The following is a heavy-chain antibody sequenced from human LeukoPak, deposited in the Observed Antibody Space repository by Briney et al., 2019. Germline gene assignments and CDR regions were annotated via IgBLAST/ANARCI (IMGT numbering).Heavy chain of an antibody. CDR3: ARVYCGGGTCYSHGLTGS. D-gene: IGHD2-15*01. Sequence: ASVKVSCKASGYTFTNSYMHWVRQAPGQGLEWMGIINPSDGTTSYAQKFQGRVTITRDTSTNTVYMELSSLRSGDTAAYYCARVYCGGGTCYSHGLTGSWGQGTLVTVSS. J-gene: IGHJ5*02. CDR2: INPSDGTT. V-gene: IGHV1-46*01. CDR1: GYTFTNSY.